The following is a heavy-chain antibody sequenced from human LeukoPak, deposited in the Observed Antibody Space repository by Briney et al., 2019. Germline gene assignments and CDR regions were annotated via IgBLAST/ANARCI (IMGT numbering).Heavy chain of an antibody. Sequence: GGSLRLSXAASGFTFSSYAMSWVRQAPGKGLEWVSAISGSGGSTYYADSVKGRFTISRDNSKNTLYLQMNGLRAEETAVYYCAKDRSPGYFDYWGQGTPVTVSS. CDR1: GFTFSSYA. J-gene: IGHJ4*02. CDR2: ISGSGGST. D-gene: IGHD3-10*01. V-gene: IGHV3-23*01. CDR3: AKDRSPGYFDY.